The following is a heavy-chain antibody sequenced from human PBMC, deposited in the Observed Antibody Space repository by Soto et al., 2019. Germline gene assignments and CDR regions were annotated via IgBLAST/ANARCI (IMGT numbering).Heavy chain of an antibody. Sequence: QLGGSLRLSCAASGFTFSSYAMSWVRQAPGKGLEWVSAISGSGGSTYYADSVKGRFTISRDNSKNTLYLQMNSLRAEDTAVYYCARRDTFVVVVAATWGYFDYWGQGTLVTVSS. CDR2: ISGSGGST. J-gene: IGHJ4*02. CDR1: GFTFSSYA. D-gene: IGHD2-15*01. CDR3: ARRDTFVVVVAATWGYFDY. V-gene: IGHV3-23*01.